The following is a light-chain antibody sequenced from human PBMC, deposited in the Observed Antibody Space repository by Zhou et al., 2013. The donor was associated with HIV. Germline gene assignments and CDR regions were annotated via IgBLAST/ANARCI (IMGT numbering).Light chain of an antibody. CDR3: QSYDSSLSGHVV. CDR1: SSDVGGYNY. V-gene: IGLV2-14*03. Sequence: QSALTQPASVSESPGQSITISCTGSSSDVGGYNYVSWYQQHPGKAPKLMIYDVSNRPSGVSNRFSGSKSGNTASLAITGLQAEDEADYYCQSYDSSLSGHVVFGGGTKLTVL. J-gene: IGLJ2*01. CDR2: DVS.